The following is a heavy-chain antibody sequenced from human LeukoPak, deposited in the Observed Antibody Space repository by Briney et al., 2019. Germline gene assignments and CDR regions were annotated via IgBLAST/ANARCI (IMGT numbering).Heavy chain of an antibody. CDR3: ARDWDAMNNCFDP. D-gene: IGHD1-26*01. V-gene: IGHV1-18*01. CDR2: ISTSSDIR. J-gene: IGHJ5*02. Sequence: GASVKVSCKASGYTFTNYGISWVRQAPGQGLEWMGWISTSSDIRTYAQTLQGRFTMTTDTATTTAYMELNNLTFDDTAVYYCARDWDAMNNCFDPWGQGTPVTVSS. CDR1: GYTFTNYG.